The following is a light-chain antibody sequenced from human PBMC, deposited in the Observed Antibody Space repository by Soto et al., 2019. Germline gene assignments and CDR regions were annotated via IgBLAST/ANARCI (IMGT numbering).Light chain of an antibody. CDR2: DNN. V-gene: IGLV1-51*01. J-gene: IGLJ2*01. CDR3: AVWDSRLSAVV. CDR1: YSNIGDNY. Sequence: QSVLTQPPSVSAAPGQKVTISCSGSYSNIGDNYVSWYRQFPGTTPKLLIYDNNKRASRIPDRFSGSKSATSATLGITGLQTGDEADYYCAVWDSRLSAVVFGGGTKLTVL.